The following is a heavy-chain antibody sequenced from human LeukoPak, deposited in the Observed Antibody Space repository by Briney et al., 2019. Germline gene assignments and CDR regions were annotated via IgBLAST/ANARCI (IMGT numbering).Heavy chain of an antibody. CDR3: ARDPHRRPTVTRRYYYYMDV. J-gene: IGHJ6*03. V-gene: IGHV3-21*01. D-gene: IGHD4-17*01. Sequence: GGSLRLSCAASGFTFSSYWMNWVRQAPGKGLEWVSSISSSSSYIYYADSVKGRFTISRDNAKNSLYLQMNSLRAEDTAVYYCARDPHRRPTVTRRYYYYMDVWGKGTTVTVSS. CDR2: ISSSSSYI. CDR1: GFTFSSYW.